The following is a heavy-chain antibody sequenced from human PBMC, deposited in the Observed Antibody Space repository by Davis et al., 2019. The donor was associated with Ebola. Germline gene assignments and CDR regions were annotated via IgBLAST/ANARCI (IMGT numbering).Heavy chain of an antibody. Sequence: GGSLRLSCAASGFTFSSYGMHWVRQAPGKGLEWVANINQDGSEKQYVDSVKGRFTISRDNAKNSLYLQMSSVRAEDTAVYYCARTGIVGATSANYYYYGMDVWGQGTTVTVSS. V-gene: IGHV3-7*03. D-gene: IGHD1-26*01. CDR1: GFTFSSYG. CDR3: ARTGIVGATSANYYYYGMDV. CDR2: INQDGSEK. J-gene: IGHJ6*02.